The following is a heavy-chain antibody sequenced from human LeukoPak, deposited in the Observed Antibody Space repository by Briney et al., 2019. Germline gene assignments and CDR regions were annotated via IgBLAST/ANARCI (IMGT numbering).Heavy chain of an antibody. J-gene: IGHJ4*02. CDR2: IKQDGSEI. CDR1: GFTFSSYW. V-gene: IGHV3-7*01. D-gene: IGHD5/OR15-5a*01. CDR3: ARDKVSGPTLLDY. Sequence: PGGSLRLSCAASGFTFSSYWMSWVRQVPGKGLEWVANIKQDGSEIYYVDSVKGRFTISRDNAKNSLYLHMNSLRVEDTAVYYCARDKVSGPTLLDYWGQGTLVTVSS.